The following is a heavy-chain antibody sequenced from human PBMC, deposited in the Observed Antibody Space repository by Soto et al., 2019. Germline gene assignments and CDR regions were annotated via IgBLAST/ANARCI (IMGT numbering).Heavy chain of an antibody. CDR3: ARDECSGGSCYSGY. CDR2: ISYDGSNK. CDR1: GFTFSSYA. Sequence: GSLRLSCAASGFTFSSYAMHWVRQAPGKGLEWVAVISYDGSNKYYADSVKGRFTISRDNSKNTLYLQMNSLRAEDTAVYYCARDECSGGSCYSGYWGQGTLVTVSS. D-gene: IGHD2-15*01. J-gene: IGHJ4*02. V-gene: IGHV3-30-3*01.